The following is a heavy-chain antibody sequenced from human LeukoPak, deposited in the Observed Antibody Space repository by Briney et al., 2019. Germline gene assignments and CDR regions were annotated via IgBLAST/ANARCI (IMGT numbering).Heavy chain of an antibody. J-gene: IGHJ3*02. CDR1: GFNVNYNY. D-gene: IGHD3-10*01. CDR2: IYGGSNI. V-gene: IGHV3-53*01. CDR3: ASPVQGDAFEI. Sequence: GGSPRLSCAASGFNVNYNYVNWVRQAPGKGLEWVSVIYGGSNIFYADSVRGRFTISRDSSENTVSLQMNSLRVEDTAVYYCASPVQGDAFEIWGPGTMVIVSS.